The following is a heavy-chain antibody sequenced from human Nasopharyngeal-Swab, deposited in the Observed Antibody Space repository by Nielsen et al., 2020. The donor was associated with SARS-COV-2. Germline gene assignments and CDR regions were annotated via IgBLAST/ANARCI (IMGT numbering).Heavy chain of an antibody. D-gene: IGHD3-22*01. J-gene: IGHJ5*02. CDR1: GGSVSSESYY. Sequence: SETLSLTCTVSGGSVSSESYYWTWVRQSPGKGLDWIGYIYYSGSTNYNPSLKSRVTISVDTSKNQFSLKLSSVTAADTAVYYCARVIIYDSSGYYNWFDPWGQGTLVTVSS. CDR3: ARVIIYDSSGYYNWFDP. CDR2: IYYSGST. V-gene: IGHV4-61*01.